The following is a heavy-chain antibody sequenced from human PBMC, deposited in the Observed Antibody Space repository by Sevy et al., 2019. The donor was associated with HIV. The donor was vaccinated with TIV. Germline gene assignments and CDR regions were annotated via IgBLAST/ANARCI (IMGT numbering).Heavy chain of an antibody. CDR3: AKEGYDILTGFEPGNFDS. CDR2: ISYDGTIK. D-gene: IGHD3-9*01. V-gene: IGHV3-30*18. CDR1: GFTFGSYG. J-gene: IGHJ4*02. Sequence: GGSLRLSCAASGFTFGSYGMHWVRQAPGKGLEWVAVISYDGTIKSYAVSGRGRFSISRDNADSTLYLLMDSLRAEDTAVYYCAKEGYDILTGFEPGNFDSWGQGTLVTVSS.